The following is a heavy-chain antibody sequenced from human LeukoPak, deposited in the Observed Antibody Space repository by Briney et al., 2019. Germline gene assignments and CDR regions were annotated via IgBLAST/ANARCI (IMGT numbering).Heavy chain of an antibody. D-gene: IGHD2-21*01. V-gene: IGHV3-21*01. J-gene: IGHJ3*02. Sequence: GPLLPSSASSGSPCRYYTSNLGPPPPGEGEGFGSSISGSSNYIYYADSVKGRFTISRGNAKNSLYLQMNSLRVEDTAVYYCARDESGDNDAFDIWGQGTMVTVSS. CDR2: ISGSSNYI. CDR3: ARDESGDNDAFDI. CDR1: GSPCRYYT.